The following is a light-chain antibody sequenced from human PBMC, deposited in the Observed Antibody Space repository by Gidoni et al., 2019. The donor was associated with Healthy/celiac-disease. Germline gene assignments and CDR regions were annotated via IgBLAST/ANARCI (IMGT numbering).Light chain of an antibody. J-gene: IGKJ3*01. CDR2: AAS. V-gene: IGKV1-39*01. CDR1: QSISSY. Sequence: LQFPHSPSSLSAPVGDRVTITCRASQSISSYLKCYQQKPGKATKLMIYAASSLQSGVPSRFSGSGSGTDFTITISSLQPEDFPTYYCQQSYSTPFTFXPXTKVDIK. CDR3: QQSYSTPFT.